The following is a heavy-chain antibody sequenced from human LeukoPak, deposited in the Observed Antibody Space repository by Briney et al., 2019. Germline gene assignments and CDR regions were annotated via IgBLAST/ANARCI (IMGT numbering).Heavy chain of an antibody. V-gene: IGHV3-23*01. D-gene: IGHD3-10*01. CDR1: GFTFSSYA. J-gene: IGHJ4*02. CDR3: AKGGVLLWFGGNDY. Sequence: PGGSLGLSCAASGFTFSSYAMSWVRRAPGKGLEWVSAVSGSGGSTYYADSVKGRFTISRDNSKNTLYLQMNSLRAEDTAVYYCAKGGVLLWFGGNDYWGQGTLVAVSS. CDR2: VSGSGGST.